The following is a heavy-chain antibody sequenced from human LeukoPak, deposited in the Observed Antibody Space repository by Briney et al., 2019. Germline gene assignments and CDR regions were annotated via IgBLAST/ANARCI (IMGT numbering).Heavy chain of an antibody. CDR1: GFTFSSYS. D-gene: IGHD1-26*01. Sequence: GGSLRLSCAASGFTFSSYSMNWVRQAPGKGLEWVPSISSSSSYIYYADSVKGRFTISRDNAKNSLHLQMNSLRAEDTAVYYCARDLGGDYFDYWGQGTLVTVSS. J-gene: IGHJ4*02. V-gene: IGHV3-21*01. CDR2: ISSSSSYI. CDR3: ARDLGGDYFDY.